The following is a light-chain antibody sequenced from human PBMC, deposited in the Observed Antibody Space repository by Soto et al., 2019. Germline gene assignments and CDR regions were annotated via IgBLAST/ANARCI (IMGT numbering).Light chain of an antibody. CDR1: QTVSNTY. CDR2: GAS. Sequence: EIVLTQFPGALSLSPGERVTLSCRASQTVSNTYLAWYQQKSGQAPKFLIYGASNRATGIPDRFSGSGSGTGFTLNISRLEPEDFAVYYCQQYGALPPTFGGGTKVEIK. V-gene: IGKV3-20*01. CDR3: QQYGALPPT. J-gene: IGKJ4*02.